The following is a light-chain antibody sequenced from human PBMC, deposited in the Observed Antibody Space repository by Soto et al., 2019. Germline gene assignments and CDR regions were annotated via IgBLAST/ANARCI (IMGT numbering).Light chain of an antibody. J-gene: IGKJ1*01. Sequence: EIVLTQSPGTLSLSPGERATLSCSATQSFSSSYLAWYQQKPGQAPRLLIYGASSRATGIPDRFSGSGSGTDFTLTISRLEPEDFVVYYCQQYGSSRWTFGPGTKVDI. V-gene: IGKV3-20*01. CDR3: QQYGSSRWT. CDR1: QSFSSSY. CDR2: GAS.